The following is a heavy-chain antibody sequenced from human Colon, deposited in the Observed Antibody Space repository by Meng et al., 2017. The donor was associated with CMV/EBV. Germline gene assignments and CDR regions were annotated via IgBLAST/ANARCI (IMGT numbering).Heavy chain of an antibody. CDR3: ARAGARGVPVDL. CDR2: IHYSGGT. V-gene: IGHV4-4*07. Sequence: AGPSRVTPSSTLSLPSTVAGDSIKNYYWTWLRQPAGKGLEWLGRIHYSGGTDDNPSLKSRVTLSIDTSKNQLSLKIYSVTAADTAVYYCARAGARGVPVDLWGQGTLVTVSS. CDR1: GDSIKNYY. J-gene: IGHJ4*02. D-gene: IGHD3-10*01.